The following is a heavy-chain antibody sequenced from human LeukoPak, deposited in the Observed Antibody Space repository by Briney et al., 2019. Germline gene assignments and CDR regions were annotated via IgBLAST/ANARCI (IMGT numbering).Heavy chain of an antibody. CDR2: ISGRGGLT. V-gene: IGHV3-23*01. Sequence: PGESLRLSCGASGFTFTGYAMNWVRQAPGKGLEWVSGISGRGGLTYYADSVKGRFTISEDNSQNTLYLEMNTLRADNTAIYYCAKGPYNTASRAGWFDPWGQGSLVIVSS. D-gene: IGHD6-6*01. J-gene: IGHJ5*02. CDR1: GFTFTGYA. CDR3: AKGPYNTASRAGWFDP.